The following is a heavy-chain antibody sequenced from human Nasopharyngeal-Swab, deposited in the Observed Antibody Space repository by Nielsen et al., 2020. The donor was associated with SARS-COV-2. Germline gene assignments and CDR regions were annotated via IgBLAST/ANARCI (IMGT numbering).Heavy chain of an antibody. CDR1: GYNFYTHW. D-gene: IGHD3-16*01. Sequence: GGSLTLSCETSGYNFYTHWIGWVRPLHGQGLGYVWISYLGDSDASYNPSSRGQVTISVDKSTTTVYLQWRSLKASDTALYFCVRSYYDYVGGTNGYVDYWGQGTLVTVSS. J-gene: IGHJ4*02. CDR2: SYLGDSDA. CDR3: VRSYYDYVGGTNGYVDY. V-gene: IGHV5-51*01.